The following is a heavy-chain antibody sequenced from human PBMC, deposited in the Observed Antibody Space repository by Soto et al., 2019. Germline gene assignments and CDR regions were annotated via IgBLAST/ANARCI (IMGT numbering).Heavy chain of an antibody. J-gene: IGHJ4*02. CDR1: GFTFSSYW. CDR3: ARVGGSSWH. CDR2: INGDGGTT. D-gene: IGHD6-6*01. V-gene: IGHV3-74*01. Sequence: EVQLVESGGGLVQPGGSLRLSCAASGFTFSSYWMHWVRQAPGKGLVWVSRINGDGGTTNYADSVKGRFTISRDNAKNTLFLQMNSLRVEDAAVYYCARVGGSSWHWGQVTLVTVSS.